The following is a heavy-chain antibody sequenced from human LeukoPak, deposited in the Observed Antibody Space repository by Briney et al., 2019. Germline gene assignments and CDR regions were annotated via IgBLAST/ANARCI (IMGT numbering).Heavy chain of an antibody. D-gene: IGHD5-24*01. J-gene: IGHJ4*02. CDR1: GFTFSSYA. CDR2: ISSSSSYI. Sequence: GGSLRLSCAASGFTFSSYAMNWVRQAPGKGLEWVSSISSSSSYIYYADSVKGRFTISRDNAKNSLYLQMNSLRAEDTAVYYCAREEMATIKVDYWGQGTLVTVSS. V-gene: IGHV3-21*01. CDR3: AREEMATIKVDY.